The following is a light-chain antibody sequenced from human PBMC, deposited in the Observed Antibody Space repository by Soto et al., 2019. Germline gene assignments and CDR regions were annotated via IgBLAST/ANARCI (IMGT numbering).Light chain of an antibody. CDR3: SSYTSSSTLVI. V-gene: IGLV2-14*03. Sequence: QSALTQPASVSGSPGQSIAISCTGTDSDVGSYNYVSWYQQNPGKAPKLMIYDVSHRPSGVSTRFSGSKSGNTASLTISGLQAEDEADYYCSSYTSSSTLVIVGGGTKVTVL. J-gene: IGLJ2*01. CDR1: DSDVGSYNY. CDR2: DVS.